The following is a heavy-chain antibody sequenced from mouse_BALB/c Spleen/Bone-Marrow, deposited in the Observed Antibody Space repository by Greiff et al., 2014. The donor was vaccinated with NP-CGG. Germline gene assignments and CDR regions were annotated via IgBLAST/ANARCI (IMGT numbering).Heavy chain of an antibody. V-gene: IGHV1-4*01. J-gene: IGHJ4*01. CDR1: GYTFTSYT. CDR3: AYGNYGYAMDY. CDR2: INPSSGYT. Sequence: QVQLQQPGAELARPGASVKMSCKASGYTFTSYTMHWVKKRPGQGLEWIGYINPSSGYTNYNQKFKDKATLTADKSSSTAYMQLSSLTSEDSAVYYCAYGNYGYAMDYWGQGTSVTVSS. D-gene: IGHD2-10*02.